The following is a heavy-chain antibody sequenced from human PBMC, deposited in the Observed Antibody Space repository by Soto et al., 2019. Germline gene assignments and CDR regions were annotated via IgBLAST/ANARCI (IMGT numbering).Heavy chain of an antibody. J-gene: IGHJ3*02. CDR1: GYPVTAYY. D-gene: IGHD3-3*01. CDR2: INPATGAA. CDR3: ARGGGVGVAGSAAFDM. Sequence: QLHLVQSGAVVKKPGASVTVSCSASGYPVTAYYMHWVRQAPGRGLEWMGGINPATGAAKYTQTFQGRVNMPRDTSTGTVFMELSGLTSGDTAVFYCARGGGVGVAGSAAFDMWGQGTLVTVSS. V-gene: IGHV1-2*02.